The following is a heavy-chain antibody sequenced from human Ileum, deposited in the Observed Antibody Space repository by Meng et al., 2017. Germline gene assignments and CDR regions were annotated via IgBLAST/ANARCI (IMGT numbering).Heavy chain of an antibody. CDR3: AHIFDS. V-gene: IGHV4-4*02. Sequence: QVQLQESGPGLGEPSGTLSLTGAVSGRSISSSDWWSWVRQPPGKGLEWIAEMNLGGSPNYNPSLKSRVTMSVDKSNDHLSLQLTSVTAADTAVYYCAHIFDSWGQGTLVTVSS. CDR1: GRSISSSDW. CDR2: MNLGGSP. J-gene: IGHJ4*02.